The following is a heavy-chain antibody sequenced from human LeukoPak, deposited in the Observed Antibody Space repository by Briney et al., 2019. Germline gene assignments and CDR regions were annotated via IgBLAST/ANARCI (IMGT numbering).Heavy chain of an antibody. V-gene: IGHV3-23*01. D-gene: IGHD6-13*01. CDR3: ARDRVAAAGVFDY. J-gene: IGHJ4*02. Sequence: GGSLRLSCAVSGFTVSGNYMSWVRQAPGKGLEWVATISGSVVSTYYADSVKGRFTISRDNSKNTLYLQMNSLRAEDTAVYYCARDRVAAAGVFDYWGQGTLVTVSS. CDR1: GFTVSGNY. CDR2: ISGSVVST.